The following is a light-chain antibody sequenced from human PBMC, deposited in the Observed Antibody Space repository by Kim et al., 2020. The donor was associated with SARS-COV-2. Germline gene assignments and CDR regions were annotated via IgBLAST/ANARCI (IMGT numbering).Light chain of an antibody. J-gene: IGKJ2*01. CDR2: TAS. CDR3: QQVNDYPHT. Sequence: ASVGDRGTITCRASQGISSYLAWYQQKPGKAPKLLIHTASTLHSGVPSRFSGSGSGTDFTLTISSLQPEDFATYYCQQVNDYPHTFGQGTKVDIK. CDR1: QGISSY. V-gene: IGKV1-9*01.